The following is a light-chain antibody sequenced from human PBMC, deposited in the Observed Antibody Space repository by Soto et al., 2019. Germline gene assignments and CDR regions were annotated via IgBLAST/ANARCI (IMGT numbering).Light chain of an antibody. CDR2: DVA. J-gene: IGLJ1*01. V-gene: IGLV2-14*01. Sequence: QSVLTQPASVSGSHGQSIAISCTGTSSYVGGSNYVSWDQQHTGKAPKLMLYDVAIRPSGVSDRFSGSKSGNTASLTVSGLQAEDEAGYYCNSYTTSRTYVFGAGTKLTVL. CDR1: SSYVGGSNY. CDR3: NSYTTSRTYV.